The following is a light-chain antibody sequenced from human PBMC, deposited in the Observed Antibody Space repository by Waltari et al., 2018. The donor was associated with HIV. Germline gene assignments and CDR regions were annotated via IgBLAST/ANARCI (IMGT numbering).Light chain of an antibody. CDR2: RDN. Sequence: QSVLTQPPSASGTPGQKVTISCSGGTANIGPNFLFLFQQFPGTAPKLLIYRDNLRHSGVPARFSGSKSGTSASLTISGLRSDDEAHYFCAVLDDTLGGGVFGGGTKLTVL. CDR3: AVLDDTLGGGV. CDR1: TANIGPNF. V-gene: IGLV1-47*01. J-gene: IGLJ2*01.